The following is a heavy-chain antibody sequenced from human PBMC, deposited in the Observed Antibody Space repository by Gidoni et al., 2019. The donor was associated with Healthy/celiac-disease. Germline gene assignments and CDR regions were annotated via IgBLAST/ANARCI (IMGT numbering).Heavy chain of an antibody. CDR2: ISSSSSYI. V-gene: IGHV3-21*01. J-gene: IGHJ4*02. CDR1: GITFSSFS. Sequence: EVQLVESGGGLVKPGGSRRLAWAASGITFSSFSMNWVRQAPGKGLEWVSSISSSSSYIYYADSVKGRFTISRDNAKNSLYLQMNSLRAEDTAVYYCARARELLNPFDYWGQGTLVTVSS. CDR3: ARARELLNPFDY. D-gene: IGHD1-26*01.